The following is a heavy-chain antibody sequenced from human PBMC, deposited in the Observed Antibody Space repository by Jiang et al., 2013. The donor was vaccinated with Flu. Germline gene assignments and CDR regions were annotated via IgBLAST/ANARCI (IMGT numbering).Heavy chain of an antibody. CDR3: ARDRKGYDSSGYHQYYYYYYGMDV. Sequence: GSGLVKPSGTLSLTCAVSGGSISSSNWWSWVRQPPGKGLEWIGEIYHSGSTNYNPSLKSRVTISVDKSKNQFSLKLSSVTAADTAVYYCARDRKGYDSSGYHQYYYYYYGMDVWGQGTTVTVSS. J-gene: IGHJ6*02. CDR1: GGSISSSNW. D-gene: IGHD3-22*01. V-gene: IGHV4-4*02. CDR2: IYHSGST.